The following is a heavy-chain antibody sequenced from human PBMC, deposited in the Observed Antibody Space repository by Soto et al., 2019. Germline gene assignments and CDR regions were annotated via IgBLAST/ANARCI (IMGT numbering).Heavy chain of an antibody. CDR3: VRDPSSGYRSFDF. CDR2: INLSADRT. Sequence: GASVKVSCKASGYIFTNYYIHWVRQAPGQGLEWMGIINLSADRTSYAQKFQGRFTVTMDTSTSTVYMELGSLRSEDTAVYYCVRDPSSGYRSFDFWGQGTPVTVSS. CDR1: GYIFTNYY. J-gene: IGHJ4*02. V-gene: IGHV1-46*03. D-gene: IGHD3-22*01.